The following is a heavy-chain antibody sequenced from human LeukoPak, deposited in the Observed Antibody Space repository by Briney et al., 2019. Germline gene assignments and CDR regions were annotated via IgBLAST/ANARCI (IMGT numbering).Heavy chain of an antibody. Sequence: TGGSLRLSCAASGFTFSSYEMNWVRQAPGKGLEWVSYISSRGTTIYYVDSVKGRFTISRDNAKNSLYLQMNSLRAEDTALYYCARVRSGLHMDVWGQGTTVTVSS. J-gene: IGHJ6*02. V-gene: IGHV3-48*03. CDR3: ARVRSGLHMDV. CDR1: GFTFSSYE. CDR2: ISSRGTTI. D-gene: IGHD2-15*01.